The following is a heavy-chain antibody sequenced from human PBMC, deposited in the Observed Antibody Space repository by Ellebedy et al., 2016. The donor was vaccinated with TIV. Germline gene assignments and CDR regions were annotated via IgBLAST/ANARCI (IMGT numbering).Heavy chain of an antibody. CDR2: VFSRGTT. CDR3: ARDFPGVSAMWY. J-gene: IGHJ4*02. CDR1: GDSVSKNYW. D-gene: IGHD2-21*02. Sequence: SETLSLTXDVSGDSVSKNYWFHWVRPSPEKGLEWIGEVFSRGTTNYNPSLSSRVTISLDKSNNQISLRLTSLTAADTAMYYCARDFPGVSAMWYWGQGILVTVSS. V-gene: IGHV4/OR15-8*02.